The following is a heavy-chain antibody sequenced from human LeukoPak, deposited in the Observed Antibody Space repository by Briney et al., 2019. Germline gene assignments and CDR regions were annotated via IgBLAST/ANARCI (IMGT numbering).Heavy chain of an antibody. V-gene: IGHV1-46*01. J-gene: IGHJ4*02. CDR2: INPTGGST. CDR1: GYTFTAYY. Sequence: ASVKVACKTSGYTFTAYYMNWVRQAPGQGLEWMGIINPTGGSTSYVQKFQGRLTMTRDTSTGTVYMDLSSLSSEDTAVYFCARVSPPGFSYGYFDSWGQGTLVTVSS. D-gene: IGHD5-18*01. CDR3: ARVSPPGFSYGYFDS.